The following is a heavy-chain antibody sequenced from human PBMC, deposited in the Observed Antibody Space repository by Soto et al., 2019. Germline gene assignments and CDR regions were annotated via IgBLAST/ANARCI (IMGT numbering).Heavy chain of an antibody. V-gene: IGHV1-18*01. J-gene: IGHJ4*02. D-gene: IGHD2-15*01. CDR1: GYTFTSYG. Sequence: QVQLVQSGAEVKKPGASVKVSCKASGYTFTSYGISWVRQAPGQGLEWMGWLSAYNGNTNYAQKLQGRVTMTTDTSTSTAYMELRSLRSDDTAVYYCARWYSGYRGYCSGGSCFMDYWGQGTLVTVSS. CDR2: LSAYNGNT. CDR3: ARWYSGYRGYCSGGSCFMDY.